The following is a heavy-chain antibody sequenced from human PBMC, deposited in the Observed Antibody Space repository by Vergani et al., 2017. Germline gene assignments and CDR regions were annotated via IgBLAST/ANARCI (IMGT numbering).Heavy chain of an antibody. Sequence: EVQLVESGGGIVKPGGSLRLSCVASGFSFRNAWMNWVRRTPGKGLEWVGRIKSTFDRGTTDYAAAVKGRFTISRDDSKNTLFLQMNGLKTEDIGVYYCTTDPRYCGDGSCYWLRDHHYYGMDVWGQGITVTVSS. CDR3: TTDPRYCGDGSCYWLRDHHYYGMDV. CDR2: IKSTFDRGTT. CDR1: GFSFRNAW. V-gene: IGHV3-15*07. J-gene: IGHJ6*02. D-gene: IGHD2-21*01.